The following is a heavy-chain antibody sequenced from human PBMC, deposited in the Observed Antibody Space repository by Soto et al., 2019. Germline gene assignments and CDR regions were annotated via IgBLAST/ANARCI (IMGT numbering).Heavy chain of an antibody. V-gene: IGHV3-72*01. J-gene: IGHJ4*02. CDR2: TRNKANSYST. D-gene: IGHD3-10*01. CDR1: GFTFSDHY. CDR3: VRTSHYGSGSWNFDY. Sequence: EVQLVESGGGLVQPGGSLRLSCAASGFTFSDHYMDWVRQAPGKGLEWVGRTRNKANSYSTEYAASVRGRFTLSRDESQNSPYLQMNSLKTEDTAVYYCVRTSHYGSGSWNFDYWCQGTLVTVSS.